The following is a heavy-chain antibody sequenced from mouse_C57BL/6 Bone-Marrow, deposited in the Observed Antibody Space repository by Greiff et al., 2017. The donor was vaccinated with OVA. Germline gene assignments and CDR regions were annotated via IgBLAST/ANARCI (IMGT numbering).Heavy chain of an antibody. V-gene: IGHV5-12*01. CDR1: GFTFSDYY. Sequence: DVHLVESGGGLVQPGGSLKLSCAASGFTFSDYYMYWVRQTPEKRLEWVAYISNGGGSTYYPDTVKGRFTISRDNAKNTLYLQMSRLKSEDTAMYYCARHGWGAMDYWGQGTSVTVSS. CDR2: ISNGGGST. CDR3: ARHGWGAMDY. D-gene: IGHD3-3*01. J-gene: IGHJ4*01.